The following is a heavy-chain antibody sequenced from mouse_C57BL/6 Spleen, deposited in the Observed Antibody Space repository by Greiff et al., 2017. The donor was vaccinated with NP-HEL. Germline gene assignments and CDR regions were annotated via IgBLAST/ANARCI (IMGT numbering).Heavy chain of an antibody. CDR1: GFTFSSYG. V-gene: IGHV5-6*02. CDR3: ARHEGVYYFDY. J-gene: IGHJ2*01. CDR2: ISSGGSYT. Sequence: DVKLVESGGDLVKPGGSLKLSCAASGFTFSSYGMSWVRQTPDKSLEWVATISSGGSYTYYPDSVKGRFTIYRDNAKNTLYLHMSSLKSEDTAMYYCARHEGVYYFDYWGQGTTLTVSS.